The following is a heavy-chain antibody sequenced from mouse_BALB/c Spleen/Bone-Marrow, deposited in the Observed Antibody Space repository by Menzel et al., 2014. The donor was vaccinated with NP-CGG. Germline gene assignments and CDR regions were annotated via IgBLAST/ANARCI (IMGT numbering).Heavy chain of an antibody. J-gene: IGHJ2*01. CDR1: GFDFSRYW. D-gene: IGHD1-2*01. CDR2: INPDSSTI. CDR3: ARQGYYGYSDY. V-gene: IGHV4-1*02. Sequence: DVKLQESGGGLVQPGGSLKLSCAASGFDFSRYWMSWVRQAPGKGLEWNGEINPDSSTINYTPSLKDKFIISRDNAKNTPYLQMRKVRSEDTALYYCARQGYYGYSDYWGQGTTLTVSS.